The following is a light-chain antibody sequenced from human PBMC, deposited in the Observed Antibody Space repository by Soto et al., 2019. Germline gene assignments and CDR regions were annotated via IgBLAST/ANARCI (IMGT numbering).Light chain of an antibody. J-gene: IGKJ1*01. CDR3: QQYDTYPWT. CDR1: QSISSW. V-gene: IGKV1-5*03. Sequence: DIQMTQSPSTLSASVGARVTITCRASQSISSWLAWYQQKPGKAPKLLIYKASSLESGVPSRCSGSGAGTDFTLTISSLQPEEFATYCCQQYDTYPWTVGQGTKVDIK. CDR2: KAS.